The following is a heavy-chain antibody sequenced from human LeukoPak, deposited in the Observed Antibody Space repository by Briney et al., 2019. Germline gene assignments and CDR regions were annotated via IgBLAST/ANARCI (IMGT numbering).Heavy chain of an antibody. Sequence: SVKVSCKASGGTFSSYTISWVRQAPGQGLEWMGRIIPIFGIANYAQKFQGRVTITADKSTSTAYMELSSLRSEDTAVYYCARTVGGYRPYWGQGTLVTVSS. V-gene: IGHV1-69*02. CDR1: GGTFSSYT. CDR2: IIPIFGIA. J-gene: IGHJ4*02. CDR3: ARTVGGYRPY. D-gene: IGHD1-26*01.